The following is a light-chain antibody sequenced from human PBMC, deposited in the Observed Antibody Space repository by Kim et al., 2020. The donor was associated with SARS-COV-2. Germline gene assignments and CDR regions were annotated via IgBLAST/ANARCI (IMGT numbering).Light chain of an antibody. V-gene: IGLV2-14*01. CDR3: SSYTGGSTLV. J-gene: IGLJ1*01. CDR1: SSDVGGYNY. Sequence: QSALTQPASVSGSPGQSITISCTGTSSDVGGYNYVSWYQQNSGKVPQLMIYDVTQRPSGVSHRFSGSKSGNTASLTISGLQAEDEADYYCSSYTGGSTLVFGTGTKVTVL. CDR2: DVT.